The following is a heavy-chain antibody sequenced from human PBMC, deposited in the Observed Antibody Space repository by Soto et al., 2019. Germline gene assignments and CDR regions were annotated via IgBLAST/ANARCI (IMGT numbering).Heavy chain of an antibody. CDR1: NGSISTFY. D-gene: IGHD3-9*01. Sequence: SETLSLTCTVSNGSISTFYWTWVRQPPGKGLEWIGYVYYSGTTNYNPSLKSRVGMSIDTSKNQFSLELKSVTAADTATYYCVRDYLLTGFDTWGQGTLVTVSS. J-gene: IGHJ5*02. V-gene: IGHV4-59*01. CDR3: VRDYLLTGFDT. CDR2: VYYSGTT.